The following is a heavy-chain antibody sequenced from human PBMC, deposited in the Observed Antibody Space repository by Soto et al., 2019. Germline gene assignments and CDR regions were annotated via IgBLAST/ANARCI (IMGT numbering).Heavy chain of an antibody. CDR1: GFTFSSYA. Sequence: ESGGGLVQPGGSLRLSCAASGFTFSSYAMSWVRQAPGKGLEWVSAISGSDGTSYYADSVKGRFTISRDNSKNTLYLQMNSLRAEDTAVYYCARDRNWNDDAFDIWGQGTMVTVSS. CDR3: ARDRNWNDDAFDI. D-gene: IGHD1-1*01. CDR2: ISGSDGTS. J-gene: IGHJ3*02. V-gene: IGHV3-23*01.